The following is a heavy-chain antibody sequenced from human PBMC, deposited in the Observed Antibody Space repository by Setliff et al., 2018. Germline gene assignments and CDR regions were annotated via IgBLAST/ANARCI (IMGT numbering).Heavy chain of an antibody. CDR1: GFTFSRYW. V-gene: IGHV3-74*01. CDR3: ARGIAAAGSLDY. Sequence: GASLTLSCAASGFTFSRYWMHWVRQAPGKGLLWVSLIESEGSNPGYADSLRGRFTISRDNAKNMLYLQMNRLRAEDTAVYYCARGIAAAGSLDYWGPGTLVTVSS. D-gene: IGHD6-13*01. J-gene: IGHJ4*02. CDR2: IESEGSNP.